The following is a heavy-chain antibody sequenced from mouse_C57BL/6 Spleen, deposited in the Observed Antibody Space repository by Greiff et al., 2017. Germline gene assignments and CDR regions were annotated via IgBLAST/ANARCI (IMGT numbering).Heavy chain of an antibody. J-gene: IGHJ2*01. CDR2: IYPSDSET. CDR3: ARGGTFDY. D-gene: IGHD3-3*01. Sequence: VQLQQPGAELVRPGSSVKLSCKASGYTFTSYWMAWVKQRPGQGLEWIGNIYPSDSETHYNQKFKDKATLTVDKSSSTAYMQLSSLTSEDSAVYDCARGGTFDYWGQGTTLTVSS. CDR1: GYTFTSYW. V-gene: IGHV1-61*01.